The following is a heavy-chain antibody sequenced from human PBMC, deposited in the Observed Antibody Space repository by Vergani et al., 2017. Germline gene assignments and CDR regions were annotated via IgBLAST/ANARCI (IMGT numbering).Heavy chain of an antibody. D-gene: IGHD6-19*01. V-gene: IGHV4-59*11. CDR1: FDSIRNLY. Sequence: QVQLQESGPGLVKSSETLSLTCSVSFDSIRNLYCNWIRQPPGKGLEWIGSIHYSENTNYNPSLKIQVTISVYTSKNQFSLTLTPVTAADTAVYYCASDTHSGQRADRWGQGILVTVTS. J-gene: IGHJ5*02. CDR3: ASDTHSGQRADR. CDR2: IHYSENT.